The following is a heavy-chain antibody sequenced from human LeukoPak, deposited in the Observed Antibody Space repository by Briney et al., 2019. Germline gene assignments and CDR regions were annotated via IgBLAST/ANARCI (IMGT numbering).Heavy chain of an antibody. CDR1: GFTFSSYS. J-gene: IGHJ4*02. CDR2: ISSSSSYI. V-gene: IGHV3-21*01. D-gene: IGHD3-3*01. CDR3: ASRITIFGRDY. Sequence: SLRLSCAASGFTFSSYSMNWVRQAPGKGLEWVSSISSSSSYIYYADSVKGRFTISRDNAKNSLYLQMNSLRAEDTAVYYCASRITIFGRDYWGQGTLVTVSS.